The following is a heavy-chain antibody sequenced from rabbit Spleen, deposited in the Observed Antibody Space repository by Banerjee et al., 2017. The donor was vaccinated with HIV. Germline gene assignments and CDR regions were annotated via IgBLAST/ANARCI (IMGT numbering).Heavy chain of an antibody. CDR2: IYAGNSGST. Sequence: QSLEESGGDLVKPGASLTLTCTASGFSFSSSDYMCWVRQAPGKGLEWIACIYAGNSGSTYSATWAKGRFTISKTSSTTVTLQMTSLTAADTATYFCARDAGTSFSTYGMDLWGQGTLVTVS. CDR1: GFSFSSSDY. V-gene: IGHV1S40*01. D-gene: IGHD8-1*01. J-gene: IGHJ6*01. CDR3: ARDAGTSFSTYGMDL.